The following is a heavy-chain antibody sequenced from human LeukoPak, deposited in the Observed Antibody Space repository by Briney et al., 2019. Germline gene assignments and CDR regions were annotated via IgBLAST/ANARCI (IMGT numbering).Heavy chain of an antibody. V-gene: IGHV4-59*01. CDR2: IYYSGST. J-gene: IGHJ6*03. D-gene: IGHD2-2*01. Sequence: SETLSLTCTVSGGSISSYYWSWIRQPPGKGLEWIGYIYYSGSTNYNPSLKSRVTISVDTSKNQFSLKLSSVTAADTAVHYCARGSLGYCSSTSCYSDSYYYYMDVWGKGTTVTVSS. CDR1: GGSISSYY. CDR3: ARGSLGYCSSTSCYSDSYYYYMDV.